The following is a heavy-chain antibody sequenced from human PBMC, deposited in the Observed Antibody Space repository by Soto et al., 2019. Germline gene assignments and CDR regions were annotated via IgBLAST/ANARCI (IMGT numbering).Heavy chain of an antibody. D-gene: IGHD2-2*01. J-gene: IGHJ6*04. CDR3: ARDRQXIVVVPAAAMGGYYGMDV. Sequence: TLSLTCTVSGGSISIGDYYWSWIRQPPGKGLEWIGYIYYSGSTYYNPSLKSRVTISVDTSKNQFSLKLSSVTAADTAVYYCARDRQXIVVVPAAAMGGYYGMDVWGKGTTVTVS. V-gene: IGHV4-30-4*01. CDR2: IYYSGST. CDR1: GGSISIGDYY.